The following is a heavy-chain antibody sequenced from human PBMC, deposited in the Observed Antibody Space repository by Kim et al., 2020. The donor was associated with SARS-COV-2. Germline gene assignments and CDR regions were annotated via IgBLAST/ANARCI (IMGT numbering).Heavy chain of an antibody. Sequence: GGSLRLSCAASGFNFSAYGIHWVRQAPGRGLEWVVVIWYDGSNKYYADSVKGRFTISRDNSKNTLYLQMNSLRAEDTAVYYCARAVKIQYSIGWYGWFDP. CDR3: ARAVKIQYSIGWYGWFDP. CDR2: IWYDGSNK. CDR1: GFNFSAYG. V-gene: IGHV3-33*01. D-gene: IGHD6-19*01. J-gene: IGHJ5*02.